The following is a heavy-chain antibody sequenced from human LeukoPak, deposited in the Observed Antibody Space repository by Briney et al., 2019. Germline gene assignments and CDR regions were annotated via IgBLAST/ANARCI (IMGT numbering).Heavy chain of an antibody. CDR2: IIPILGIA. Sequence: SVTVSCKASGGTFSSYAISWVRQAPGQGLEWMGRIIPILGIASYAQKFQGRVTITADKTTSTAYMELSSLRYEGTAVYYCARCSGGSCYFDYWGQGTLVTVSS. CDR1: GGTFSSYA. D-gene: IGHD2-15*01. V-gene: IGHV1-69*04. J-gene: IGHJ4*02. CDR3: ARCSGGSCYFDY.